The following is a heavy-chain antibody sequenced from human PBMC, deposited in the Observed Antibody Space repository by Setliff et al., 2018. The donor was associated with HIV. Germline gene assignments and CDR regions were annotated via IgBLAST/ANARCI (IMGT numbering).Heavy chain of an antibody. J-gene: IGHJ4*02. D-gene: IGHD6-13*01. V-gene: IGHV1-18*01. CDR2: IGPYNGRT. Sequence: ASVKVSCKVSGYTVTELSINWVRQAPGKGPEWMGWIGPYNGRTEYAQEFQGRVSLTIDTSASTAYMELRSLRSDDTAVYYCARDSSTWHFDYWGQGTLVTVSS. CDR3: ARDSSTWHFDY. CDR1: GYTVTELS.